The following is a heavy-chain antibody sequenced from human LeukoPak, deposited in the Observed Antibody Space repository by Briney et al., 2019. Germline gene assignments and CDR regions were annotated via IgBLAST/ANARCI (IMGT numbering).Heavy chain of an antibody. CDR2: ISPSGVTT. V-gene: IGHV3-23*01. D-gene: IGHD6-19*01. J-gene: IGHJ4*02. CDR3: AKSLPLAGRRPFFFDY. Sequence: PGGTLRLSCAASEFTFSNYAMTWVRQAPGKGLEWVSGISPSGVTTYYADSVQGRFTISRDNSKNTLYLQMNSLSPEDTAIYYCAKSLPLAGRRPFFFDYWGQGTLVTVSS. CDR1: EFTFSNYA.